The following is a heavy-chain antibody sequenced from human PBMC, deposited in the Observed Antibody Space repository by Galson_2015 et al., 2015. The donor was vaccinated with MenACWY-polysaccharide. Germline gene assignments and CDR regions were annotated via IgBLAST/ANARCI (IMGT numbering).Heavy chain of an antibody. CDR3: ARDGRIVVVPSR. V-gene: IGHV3-7*01. Sequence: SLRLSCAASGFTFSSYWMSWVRQAPGKGLEWVATIKQDGSEKYYVDSVKGRFTISRDNAKSSLYLQMSSLGAEDTAAYYCARDGRIVVVPSRWGQGTMVTVSS. CDR1: GFTFSSYW. J-gene: IGHJ3*01. D-gene: IGHD2-2*01. CDR2: IKQDGSEK.